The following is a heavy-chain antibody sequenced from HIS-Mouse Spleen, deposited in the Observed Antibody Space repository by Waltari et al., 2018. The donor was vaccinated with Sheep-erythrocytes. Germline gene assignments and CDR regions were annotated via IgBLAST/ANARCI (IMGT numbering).Heavy chain of an antibody. J-gene: IGHJ4*02. CDR2: ISSSSSYI. V-gene: IGHV3-21*01. D-gene: IGHD5-12*01. CDR3: ARAGYSGEYYFDY. CDR1: GFTFSSYS. Sequence: EVQLVESGGGLVKPGGSLRPSCAASGFTFSSYSMNWVRQAPGKGLEWVSSISSSSSYIYYADSVKGRFTISRDNAKNSLYLQMNSLRAEDTAVYYCARAGYSGEYYFDYWGQGTLVTVSS.